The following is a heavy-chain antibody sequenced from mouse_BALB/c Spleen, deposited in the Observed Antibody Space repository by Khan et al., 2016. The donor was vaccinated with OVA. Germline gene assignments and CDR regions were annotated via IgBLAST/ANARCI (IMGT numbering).Heavy chain of an antibody. J-gene: IGHJ3*01. CDR1: GFNIKDTY. D-gene: IGHD2-1*01. CDR2: IDPANGDT. V-gene: IGHV14-3*02. CDR3: ATLYGKPFAY. Sequence: VQLQQSGAELVKPGASVKLSCTASGFNIKDTYIHWVKQRPEQGPEWIGRIDPANGDTKYDPKFQDKAPITADTSSNTAYLHLSILTSEDTAVYYCATLYGKPFAYWGQGTLVTVSA.